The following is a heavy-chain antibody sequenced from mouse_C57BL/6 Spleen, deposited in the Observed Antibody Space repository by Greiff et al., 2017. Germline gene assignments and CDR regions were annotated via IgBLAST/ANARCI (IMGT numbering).Heavy chain of an antibody. J-gene: IGHJ4*01. Sequence: QVQLQQSGAELVKPGASVKLSCKASGYTFTEYTIHWVKQRSGQGLEWIGWFYPGSGSIKYNEKFKDKATLTADKSSSTVYMELSRLTAEDSAVYFCARHEGGDGRLYYAMDYWGQGTSVTVSS. D-gene: IGHD2-3*01. CDR2: FYPGSGSI. V-gene: IGHV1-62-2*01. CDR1: GYTFTEYT. CDR3: ARHEGGDGRLYYAMDY.